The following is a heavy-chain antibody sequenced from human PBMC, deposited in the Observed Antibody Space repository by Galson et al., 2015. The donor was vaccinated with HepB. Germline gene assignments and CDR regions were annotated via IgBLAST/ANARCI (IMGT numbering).Heavy chain of an antibody. V-gene: IGHV2-5*02. D-gene: IGHD3-10*01. CDR2: IFWDDDK. Sequence: PALVKPTQTLTLTCTFSGFSLTTSGVGVGWIRQPPGKALEWLAVIFWDDDKLYSPSLKSRLTITKDTSKHQVVLAMANVDPVDTATYYCAHTALLWFGEFSSYGMDVWGQGTTVTVSS. CDR1: GFSLTTSGVG. CDR3: AHTALLWFGEFSSYGMDV. J-gene: IGHJ6*02.